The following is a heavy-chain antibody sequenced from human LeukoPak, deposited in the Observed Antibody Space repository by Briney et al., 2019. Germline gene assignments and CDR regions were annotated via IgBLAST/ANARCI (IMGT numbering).Heavy chain of an antibody. CDR1: GYTFTGYY. Sequence: ASVKVSCKASGYTFTGYYMHWVRQAPGQGLEWMGWINPNSGGTNYAQKFQGRVTMTRDTSISTAYMELSRLRSDDTAVYYCAKMDIVVVPAVLSGNYYYYGMGVWGQGTTVTVSS. J-gene: IGHJ6*02. CDR2: INPNSGGT. V-gene: IGHV1-2*02. D-gene: IGHD2-2*03. CDR3: AKMDIVVVPAVLSGNYYYYGMGV.